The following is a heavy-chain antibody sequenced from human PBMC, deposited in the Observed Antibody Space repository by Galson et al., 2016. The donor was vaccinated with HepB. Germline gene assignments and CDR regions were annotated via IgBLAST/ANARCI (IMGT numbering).Heavy chain of an antibody. D-gene: IGHD5-12*01. CDR2: ISSGSPHL. J-gene: IGHJ4*02. CDR1: GFSFRSHG. Sequence: SLRLSCAASGFSFRSHGMNWVRQVPGKGPEWVSSISSGSPHLHYTDSVRGRFTITRDNTKNSLYLQMNDLRAEDTAVYFCARDRSSGYSGYTFGNYFDSWGQGTLVTVSS. V-gene: IGHV3-21*01. CDR3: ARDRSSGYSGYTFGNYFDS.